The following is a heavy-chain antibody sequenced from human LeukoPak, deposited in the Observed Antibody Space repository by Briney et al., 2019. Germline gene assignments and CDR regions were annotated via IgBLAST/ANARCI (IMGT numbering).Heavy chain of an antibody. CDR3: ARGYCTNAVCSLGPTQA. CDR1: GGSFNGYY. CDR2: ISHSGST. Sequence: SETLSLTCAVYGGSFNGYYWGWIRQTPGKGLEWIGEISHSGSTNYNPSLKSRVTISVDTSKNQFSLKLSSVTAADTAVYYCARGYCTNAVCSLGPTQAWGQGTLVAVSS. J-gene: IGHJ4*02. D-gene: IGHD2-8*01. V-gene: IGHV4-34*01.